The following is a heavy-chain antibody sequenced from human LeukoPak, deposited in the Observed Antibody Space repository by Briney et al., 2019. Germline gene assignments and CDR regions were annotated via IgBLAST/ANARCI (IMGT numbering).Heavy chain of an antibody. Sequence: GSLRLSCAASGFTFSSYGMSWVRQAPGKGLEWVSAISGSGGSTYYADSVKGRFTISRDNSKNTLYLQMNSLRAEDTAVYYCAKVGTPSGGYDYVWGSEFDYWGQGTLVTVSS. V-gene: IGHV3-23*01. D-gene: IGHD3-16*01. CDR2: ISGSGGST. CDR1: GFTFSSYG. CDR3: AKVGTPSGGYDYVWGSEFDY. J-gene: IGHJ4*02.